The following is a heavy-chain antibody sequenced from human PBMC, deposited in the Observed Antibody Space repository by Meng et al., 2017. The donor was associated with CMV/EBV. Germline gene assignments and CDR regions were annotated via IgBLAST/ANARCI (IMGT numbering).Heavy chain of an antibody. D-gene: IGHD5-18*01. CDR2: ISGSGGST. Sequence: FAASGCTFSSYAMSWVRQAPGKGLEWVSAISGSGGSTYYADSVKGRFTISRDNSKNTLYLQMNSLRAEDTAVYYCAKDTWIQLWPTHWGQGTLVTVSS. CDR1: GCTFSSYA. V-gene: IGHV3-23*01. CDR3: AKDTWIQLWPTH. J-gene: IGHJ4*02.